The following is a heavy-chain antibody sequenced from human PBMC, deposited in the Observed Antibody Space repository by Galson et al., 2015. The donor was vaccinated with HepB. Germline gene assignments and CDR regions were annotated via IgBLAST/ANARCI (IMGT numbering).Heavy chain of an antibody. D-gene: IGHD2/OR15-2a*01. CDR3: AKGSPTSFYHYYMDV. J-gene: IGHJ6*03. V-gene: IGHV3-23*01. Sequence: SLRLSCAASGLTLETYDISWVRQAPGRGLQWVSAISENDISTHYADPVKGRFTISRQKSKNMVVLQMNRLKVEDTAVYYCAKGSPTSFYHYYMDVWGKGTTVTVSS. CDR1: GLTLETYD. CDR2: ISENDIST.